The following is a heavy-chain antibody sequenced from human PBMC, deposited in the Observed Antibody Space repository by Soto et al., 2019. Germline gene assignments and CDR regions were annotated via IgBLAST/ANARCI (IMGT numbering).Heavy chain of an antibody. J-gene: IGHJ4*02. Sequence: QVQLQESGPGLVKPSETLSLTCTVSGGSIGNDYWTWIRQPPGKGLEWIGYIYKNETTNYNPSLKSRVIISVDTSNIQFSLKLTSVTAADTAVYFCAGDGGVGATRFDSWGQGTLVIVSS. CDR3: AGDGGVGATRFDS. CDR1: GGSIGNDY. V-gene: IGHV4-59*01. CDR2: IYKNETT. D-gene: IGHD1-26*01.